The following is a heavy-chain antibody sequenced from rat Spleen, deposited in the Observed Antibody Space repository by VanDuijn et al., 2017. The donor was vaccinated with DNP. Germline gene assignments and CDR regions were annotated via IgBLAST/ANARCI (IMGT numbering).Heavy chain of an antibody. CDR3: AWWPVYNPPYAMDA. CDR1: GYSITSSYR. V-gene: IGHV3-3*01. CDR2: VNSAGTT. J-gene: IGHJ4*01. D-gene: IGHD1-4*01. Sequence: EVQLQESGPGLVKPSQSLSLTCSVTGYSITSSYRWNWIRKFPGNKLEWMGSVNSAGTTNYNPSLKSRISITRDTSKNQFFLQVNSVTTEDTATYYCAWWPVYNPPYAMDAWGQGTSVTVSS.